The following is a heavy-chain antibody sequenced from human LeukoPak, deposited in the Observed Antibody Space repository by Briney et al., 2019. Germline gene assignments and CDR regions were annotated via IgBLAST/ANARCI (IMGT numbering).Heavy chain of an antibody. CDR3: VSSSGYYSSFGYFDY. CDR2: INHSGST. V-gene: IGHV4-34*01. D-gene: IGHD3-22*01. CDR1: GGSFSGYY. J-gene: IGHJ4*02. Sequence: PSETLSLTCAVYGGSFSGYYWSWIRQPPGKGLEWIGEINHSGSTNYNPSLKSRVTISVDTSKNQFSLKLSSVTAADTAVYYCVSSSGYYSSFGYFDYWGQGTLVTVSS.